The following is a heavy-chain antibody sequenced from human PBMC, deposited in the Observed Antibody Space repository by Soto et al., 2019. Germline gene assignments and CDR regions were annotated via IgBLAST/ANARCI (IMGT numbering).Heavy chain of an antibody. J-gene: IGHJ5*02. Sequence: ASVKVSCKTSGYTFITYAIHWVRQAPGPGLEWMGWINTGTGGTKYSQKFQGRVTFTTDTSASTVYMELSSLTSEDTAVYYCARESYSSSENWFDPWGQGTLVTVS. CDR2: INTGTGGT. CDR1: GYTFITYA. V-gene: IGHV1-3*04. CDR3: ARESYSSSENWFDP. D-gene: IGHD6-6*01.